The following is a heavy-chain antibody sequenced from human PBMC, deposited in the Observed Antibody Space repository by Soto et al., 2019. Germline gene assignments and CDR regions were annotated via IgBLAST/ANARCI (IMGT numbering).Heavy chain of an antibody. Sequence: QVQLVQSGAEVKKPGSSVKVSCKASGGTFSSYAISWVRQAPGQGLEWMGGIIPIFGTANYAQKFQGRVTITADESTSTAYMELSSLRSEDTAVYYCARVQRAAAGNYYYYYGMDVWGQGTTVTVSS. J-gene: IGHJ6*02. D-gene: IGHD6-13*01. V-gene: IGHV1-69*12. CDR2: IIPIFGTA. CDR3: ARVQRAAAGNYYYYYGMDV. CDR1: GGTFSSYA.